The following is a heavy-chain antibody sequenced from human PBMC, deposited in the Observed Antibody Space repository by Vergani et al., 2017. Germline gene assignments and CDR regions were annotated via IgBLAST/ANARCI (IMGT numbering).Heavy chain of an antibody. CDR3: ARSRIYYGAGSPDY. J-gene: IGHJ4*02. Sequence: QVQLQESGPGLVKPSGTLSLTCAVSGVSVNSYYWSWIRQPPGKGLEWMGYVSFRGDTLYDPSVKGRMTISLNTSSNQFSLYLTSVTAADTAVYYCARSRIYYGAGSPDYWGQGTLVTVSS. V-gene: IGHV4-59*02. CDR2: VSFRGDT. D-gene: IGHD3-10*01. CDR1: GVSVNSYY.